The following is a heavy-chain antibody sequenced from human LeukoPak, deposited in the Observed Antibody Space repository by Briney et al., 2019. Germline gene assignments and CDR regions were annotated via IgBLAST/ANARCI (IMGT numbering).Heavy chain of an antibody. CDR2: VNRDGSET. CDR1: GFALSSHW. CDR3: ARNNGMDV. J-gene: IGHJ6*02. V-gene: IGHV3-7*03. Sequence: RGSLRLSCAASGFALSSHWMTWVRQVPGRGPEWVANVNRDGSETYYLDSVKGRFTISKDNAKNSLYLQMNSLRAEDTALYHCARNNGMDVWGQGTTVIVSS.